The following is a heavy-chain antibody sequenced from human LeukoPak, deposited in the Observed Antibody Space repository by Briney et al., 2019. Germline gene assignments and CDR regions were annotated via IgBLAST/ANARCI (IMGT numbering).Heavy chain of an antibody. CDR2: VNRDGSET. CDR1: GFALSSHW. CDR3: ARNNGMDV. J-gene: IGHJ6*02. V-gene: IGHV3-7*03. Sequence: RGSLRLSCAASGFALSSHWMTWVRQVPGRGPEWVANVNRDGSETYYLDSVKGRFTISKDNAKNSLYLQMNSLRAEDTALYHCARNNGMDVWGQGTTVIVSS.